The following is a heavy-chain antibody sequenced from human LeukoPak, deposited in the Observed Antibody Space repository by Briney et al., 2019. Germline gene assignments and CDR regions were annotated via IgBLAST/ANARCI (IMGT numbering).Heavy chain of an antibody. CDR1: GFTFGDYY. CDR2: ISSRSGAAI. CDR3: VRVGNRDQDYYYSYMDV. J-gene: IGHJ6*03. Sequence: GGSLRLSCAASGFTFGDYYMSWIRQAPGKGLEWVSYISSRSGAAIYYADSVKGRFTISRDNAQNSLYLQMDSLGAEDTALYYCVRVGNRDQDYYYSYMDVWGRGTTVTVSS. D-gene: IGHD5-24*01. V-gene: IGHV3-11*01.